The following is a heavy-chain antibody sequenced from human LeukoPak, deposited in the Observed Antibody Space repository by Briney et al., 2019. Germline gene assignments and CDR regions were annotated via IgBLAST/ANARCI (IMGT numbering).Heavy chain of an antibody. D-gene: IGHD5-24*01. J-gene: IGHJ4*02. CDR1: GFTVSSNY. Sequence: GGSLRLSCAASGFTVSSNYMRWVRQAPGKGLEWVSVIYSGGSTHYADSVKDRFTISRDNAKNSLYLQMNSLRAEDTAVYYCARIGAVEMATDYWGQGTLVTVSS. V-gene: IGHV3-53*01. CDR3: ARIGAVEMATDY. CDR2: IYSGGST.